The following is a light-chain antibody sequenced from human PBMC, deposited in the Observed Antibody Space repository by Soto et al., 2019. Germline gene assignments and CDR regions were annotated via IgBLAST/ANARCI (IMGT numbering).Light chain of an antibody. V-gene: IGKV4-1*01. J-gene: IGKJ2*01. CDR3: QQYESTPPT. CDR1: QSVLYSSNNKNY. CDR2: WAS. Sequence: DIVMTQSPDSLAVSLGERATINCKSSQSVLYSSNNKNYLAWYQQRPGQPPKLLIYWASTRESGVPDRFSGSGSGTDFTLTITSLQAEDAAFYYCQQYESTPPTFGQGTQLEIK.